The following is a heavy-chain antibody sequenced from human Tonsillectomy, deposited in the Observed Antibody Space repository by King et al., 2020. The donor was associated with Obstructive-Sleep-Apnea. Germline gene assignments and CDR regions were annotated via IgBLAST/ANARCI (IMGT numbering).Heavy chain of an antibody. J-gene: IGHJ4*02. CDR1: GGSISSSTYY. D-gene: IGHD4-11*01. V-gene: IGHV4-39*07. CDR3: ARGDYNYFDY. CDR2: ISYIGRT. Sequence: VQLQESGPGLVKPSENLSLTCTVFGGSISSSTYYWAWIRQPPGKGLEWIGSISYIGRTYYNPSHKSRLTISIDTSKNQFYLKLSSVTAADTAVYYCARGDYNYFDYWGQGTLVTVSS.